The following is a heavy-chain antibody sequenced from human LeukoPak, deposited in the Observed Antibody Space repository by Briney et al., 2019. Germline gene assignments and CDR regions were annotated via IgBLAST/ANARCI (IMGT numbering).Heavy chain of an antibody. V-gene: IGHV3-48*02. D-gene: IGHD6-19*01. J-gene: IGHJ4*02. CDR3: ARTLTGMAVAGPKGFDY. Sequence: PGGSLRLSCAASGFTFSSYSMNWVRQAPGKGLEWVSYISTSSGTIYYADPVKGRFTISRDNAKNSLYLQMNSLRDEDTAVYYCARTLTGMAVAGPKGFDYWGQGSLVTVSS. CDR1: GFTFSSYS. CDR2: ISTSSGTI.